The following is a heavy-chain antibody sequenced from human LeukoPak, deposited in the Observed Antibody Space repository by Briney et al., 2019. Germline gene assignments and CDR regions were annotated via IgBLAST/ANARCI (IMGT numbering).Heavy chain of an antibody. CDR3: GRVGDGYNDNY. Sequence: GGSLRLSCAASGFTVSSDYMGWVRQAPEKGLEWVSLISSGGSTYYADSLKGRLTISRDNSKNTLYLQMNSLRAEDTAVYYCGRVGDGYNDNYWGQGTLVTVSS. CDR2: ISSGGST. CDR1: GFTVSSDY. D-gene: IGHD5-24*01. V-gene: IGHV3-66*01. J-gene: IGHJ4*02.